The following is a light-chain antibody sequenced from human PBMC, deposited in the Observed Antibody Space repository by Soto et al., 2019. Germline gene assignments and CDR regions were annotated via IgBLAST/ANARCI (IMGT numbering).Light chain of an antibody. V-gene: IGKV1-39*01. CDR1: QSIAIY. CDR3: QQSYSTPPT. J-gene: IGKJ1*01. CDR2: AAS. Sequence: DIQMTQSPSSLSASVGDRVTITCRASQSIAIYLNWYQQKPGKAPKLLIYAASSLQGGVPSRFSGGGPGTGFTLTISSLQPEDFATYYCQQSYSTPPTFGQGTKVDIK.